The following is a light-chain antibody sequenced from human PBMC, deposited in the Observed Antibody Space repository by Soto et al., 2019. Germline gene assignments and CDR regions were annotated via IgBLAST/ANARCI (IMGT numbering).Light chain of an antibody. Sequence: EIVMTQSPATLSVSPGERATLSCRASQSVSSNLAWYQQKPGQAPRPLIYVASTRATGTPARFSGSGSGTEFTLTICSLQSEDFAVYYCQQYNNWPPYTFGQGTTLEIK. CDR2: VAS. J-gene: IGKJ2*01. V-gene: IGKV3-15*01. CDR3: QQYNNWPPYT. CDR1: QSVSSN.